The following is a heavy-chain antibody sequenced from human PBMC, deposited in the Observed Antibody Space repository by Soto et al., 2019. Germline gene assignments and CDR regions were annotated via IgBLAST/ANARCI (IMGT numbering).Heavy chain of an antibody. CDR3: ARDPRWGGSYDHFDY. D-gene: IGHD1-26*01. V-gene: IGHV3-33*01. J-gene: IGHJ4*02. CDR1: GFTFSSYG. Sequence: QVQLVESGGGVVQPGRSLRLSCAASGFTFSSYGMHWVRQAPGKGLEWVAVIWYDGSNKYYADSVKGRFTISRDNSKNTLYLQMNSLRAEDTSVYYGARDPRWGGSYDHFDYWGQGTLVTVSS. CDR2: IWYDGSNK.